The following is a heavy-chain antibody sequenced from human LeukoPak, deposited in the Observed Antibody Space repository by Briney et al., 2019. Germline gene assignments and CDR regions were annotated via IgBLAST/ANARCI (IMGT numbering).Heavy chain of an antibody. CDR2: INGDGSST. CDR3: ASAYYHYYFHY. V-gene: IGHV3-74*01. J-gene: IGHJ4*02. Sequence: PGGSLSLSCEASGFTFRSYWMHWVRQAPGKGLVWVSRINGDGSSTSYADSVKGRFTISRDNAKNTLYLQMHSLRAEASAVYYCASAYYHYYFHYWRQGPLVTVSS. D-gene: IGHD3-16*01. CDR1: GFTFRSYW.